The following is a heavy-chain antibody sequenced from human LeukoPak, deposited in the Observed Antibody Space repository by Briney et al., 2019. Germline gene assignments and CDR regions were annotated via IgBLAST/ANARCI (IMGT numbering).Heavy chain of an antibody. CDR1: GFTFSSYW. J-gene: IGHJ4*02. CDR2: INSDGSST. Sequence: GGSLRLSCAASGFTFSSYWMHWVRQAPGKGPVWVSRINSDGSSTSYADSVKGRFTISRDNAKNTLYLQMNSLRAEDTAVYYCARDPNYGGWGQGTLVTVSS. V-gene: IGHV3-74*01. CDR3: ARDPNYGG. D-gene: IGHD1-7*01.